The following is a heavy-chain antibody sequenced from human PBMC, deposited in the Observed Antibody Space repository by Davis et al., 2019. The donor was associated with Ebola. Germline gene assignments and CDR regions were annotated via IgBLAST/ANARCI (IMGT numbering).Heavy chain of an antibody. D-gene: IGHD3-10*01. J-gene: IGHJ4*02. CDR1: GFTFSSYS. Sequence: PGGSLRLSCAASGFTFSSYSMNWVRQAPGKGLEWVSYISSSSSTKYYADSVKGRFTISRDNAKNSLYLQMNSLTDEDTAVYYCTRWVSGLMNAQPIDYWGQGTLVTVSS. CDR2: ISSSSSTK. CDR3: TRWVSGLMNAQPIDY. V-gene: IGHV3-48*02.